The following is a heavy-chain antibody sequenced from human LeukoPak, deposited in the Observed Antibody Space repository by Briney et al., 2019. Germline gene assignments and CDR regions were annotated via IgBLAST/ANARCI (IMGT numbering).Heavy chain of an antibody. V-gene: IGHV4-4*07. Sequence: SETLSLTCTVSGGSISSDYWSWIRQPAGKGLEWIGRIYSSGSTIYNPPLKSRVTMSVDTSKNQFSLKLSSVTAADTAVYYCARGLQTGGWNVFDYWGQGTLVTVSS. J-gene: IGHJ4*02. CDR1: GGSISSDY. CDR3: ARGLQTGGWNVFDY. D-gene: IGHD1-1*01. CDR2: IYSSGST.